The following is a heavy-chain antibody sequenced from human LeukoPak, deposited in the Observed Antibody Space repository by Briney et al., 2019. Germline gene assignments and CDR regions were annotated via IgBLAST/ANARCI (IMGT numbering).Heavy chain of an antibody. Sequence: GGSLRLSCAASRFTFSNFWMTWVRQAPGKGLEWVANINQDGSEEYYVDSVKGRFTVSRDNAKNSLYLQMNSLGAEDTAVYYCARDGYWGQGTLVTVSS. V-gene: IGHV3-7*03. CDR2: INQDGSEE. J-gene: IGHJ4*02. CDR3: ARDGY. CDR1: RFTFSNFW.